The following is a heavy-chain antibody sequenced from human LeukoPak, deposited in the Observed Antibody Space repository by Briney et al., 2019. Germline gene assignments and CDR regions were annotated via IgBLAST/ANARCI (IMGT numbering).Heavy chain of an antibody. CDR2: ISGSGGST. J-gene: IGHJ4*02. CDR3: AKDISGSYYGLFDY. CDR1: GSTFSSYG. Sequence: GGSLRLSCAASGSTFSSYGMSWVRQPPGKGLEWVSAISGSGGSTYYADSVKGRFTISRDNSKKTLNLHMTSLRAEDTAVYYCAKDISGSYYGLFDYWGQGTLVTVSS. V-gene: IGHV3-23*01. D-gene: IGHD1-26*01.